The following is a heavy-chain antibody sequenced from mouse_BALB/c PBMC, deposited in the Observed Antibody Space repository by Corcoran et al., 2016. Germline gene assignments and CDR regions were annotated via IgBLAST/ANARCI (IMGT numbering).Heavy chain of an antibody. D-gene: IGHD1-1*01. V-gene: IGHV8-8*01. CDR1: GFSLSTSGMG. Sequence: VTWKEAGPGLLQPSQTLGLTCSFSGFSLSTSGMGVGWIRQTSGKGLEWLAHIWWDDDKRYNPALKSRLTIAKDTSSNQVFIKIASVDTADTATYYCARMSITTVEFAYWGQGPLVTVSA. CDR2: IWWDDDK. CDR3: ARMSITTVEFAY. J-gene: IGHJ3*01.